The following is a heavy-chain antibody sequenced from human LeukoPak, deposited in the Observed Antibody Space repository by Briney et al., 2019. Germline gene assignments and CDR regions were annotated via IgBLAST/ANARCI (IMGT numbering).Heavy chain of an antibody. Sequence: SETLSLTCAVYGGSFSGYYWCWIRQPPGKGLEWIGEINHSGSTNYNPSLKSRVTISVDTSKNEFSLKLSSVTAADTAVYYCARGQRWLQLYYFDYWGQGTLVTVSS. CDR3: ARGQRWLQLYYFDY. J-gene: IGHJ4*02. CDR2: INHSGST. CDR1: GGSFSGYY. D-gene: IGHD5-24*01. V-gene: IGHV4-34*01.